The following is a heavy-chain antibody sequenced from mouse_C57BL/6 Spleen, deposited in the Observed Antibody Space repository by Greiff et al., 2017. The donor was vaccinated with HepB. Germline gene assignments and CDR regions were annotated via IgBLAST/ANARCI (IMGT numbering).Heavy chain of an antibody. CDR3: ASHHYYGSSHLYFDV. CDR2: IYPSDSET. V-gene: IGHV1-61*01. D-gene: IGHD1-1*01. J-gene: IGHJ1*03. CDR1: GYTFTSYW. Sequence: QVQLQQPGAELVRPGSSVKLSCKASGYTFTSYWMDWVKQRPGQGLEWIGNIYPSDSETHYNQKFKDKATLTVDKSSSTAYMQLSSLTSEDSAVYYCASHHYYGSSHLYFDVWGTATTVTVSS.